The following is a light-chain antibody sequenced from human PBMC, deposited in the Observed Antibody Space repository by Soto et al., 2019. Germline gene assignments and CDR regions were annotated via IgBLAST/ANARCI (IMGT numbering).Light chain of an antibody. Sequence: EMVLTQSPGTLALSKGEGATLSCRASQSVSKYLAWYQQEPGQAPRLLIYGASSRATGIPDSFSGSGSGTDFTLTISRLEPEDFAVYYCQQYGGSPQTFGQGTKVDIK. V-gene: IGKV3-20*01. CDR1: QSVSKY. CDR2: GAS. CDR3: QQYGGSPQT. J-gene: IGKJ1*01.